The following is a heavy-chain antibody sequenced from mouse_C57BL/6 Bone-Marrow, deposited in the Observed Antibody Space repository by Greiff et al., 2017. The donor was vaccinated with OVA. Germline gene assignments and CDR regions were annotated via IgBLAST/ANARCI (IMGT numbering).Heavy chain of an antibody. CDR2: LDPSDSYT. Sequence: VQLVESGAELVMPGASVKLSCKASGYTFTSYWMHWVKQRPGQGLDWIGELDPSDSYTNYNPQFKGKYTLNVDTSSSTAYMQLSSLTSEDSAVYYCAVVLDYWGQGTTLTVSS. J-gene: IGHJ2*01. D-gene: IGHD1-1*01. CDR1: GYTFTSYW. V-gene: IGHV1-69*01. CDR3: AVVLDY.